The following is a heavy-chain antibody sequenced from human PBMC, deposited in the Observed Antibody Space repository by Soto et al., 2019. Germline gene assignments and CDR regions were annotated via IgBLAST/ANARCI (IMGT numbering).Heavy chain of an antibody. V-gene: IGHV5-51*01. J-gene: IGHJ3*02. CDR2: IYPKNSGT. CDR3: ARDLDYGGNSATFDI. D-gene: IGHD4-17*01. Sequence: GESLKISCKVSGYSFNNYWSAWVRQMPGKGLEWMGIIYPKNSGTRYSPSFQGQVTISADESISTAYLQWSSLKASDTAMYYCARDLDYGGNSATFDIWGQGTMVTVSS. CDR1: GYSFNNYW.